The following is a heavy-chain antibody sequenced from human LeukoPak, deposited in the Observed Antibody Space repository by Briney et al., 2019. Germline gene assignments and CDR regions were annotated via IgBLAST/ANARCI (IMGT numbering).Heavy chain of an antibody. CDR2: IWYDGSNK. D-gene: IGHD1-26*01. CDR3: ARDSGSYYPSSFGY. Sequence: PGGSLRLSCAASWFTFRSYGMHWVRQAPGKGLEWVAVIWYDGSNKYYADSVKGRFTISRDNSKNTLYLQMNSLRAEDTAVYYCARDSGSYYPSSFGYGGQGNLVTVSP. J-gene: IGHJ4*02. V-gene: IGHV3-33*01. CDR1: WFTFRSYG.